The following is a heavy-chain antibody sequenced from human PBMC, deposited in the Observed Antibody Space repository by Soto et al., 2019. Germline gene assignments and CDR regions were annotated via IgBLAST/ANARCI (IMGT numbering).Heavy chain of an antibody. CDR3: STDPGRDRNNWFDP. V-gene: IGHV1-24*01. D-gene: IGHD3-22*01. J-gene: IGHJ5*02. Sequence: ASVKVSHKVSGYTLTELSMHWVRQAPGKGLEWMGGFDPEDGETIYAQKFQGRVTMTEDTSTDTAYMELSSLRSEDTAVYYCSTDPGRDRNNWFDPWGQGIMVTVSS. CDR1: GYTLTELS. CDR2: FDPEDGET.